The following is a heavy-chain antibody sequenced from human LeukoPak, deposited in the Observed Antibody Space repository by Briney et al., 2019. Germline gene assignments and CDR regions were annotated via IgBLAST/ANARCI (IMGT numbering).Heavy chain of an antibody. J-gene: IGHJ6*04. CDR1: GFTFSTYA. Sequence: GGSLRLSCAASGFTFSTYAMSWVRQAPGKGLEWVSGISGSATHTHYADSVKGRFTISRDNSKNTLYLQMNSLRAEDTAVYYCAKRKEASGTYHYYGMDVWGKGTTVTVSS. CDR2: ISGSATHT. V-gene: IGHV3-23*01. D-gene: IGHD6-13*01. CDR3: AKRKEASGTYHYYGMDV.